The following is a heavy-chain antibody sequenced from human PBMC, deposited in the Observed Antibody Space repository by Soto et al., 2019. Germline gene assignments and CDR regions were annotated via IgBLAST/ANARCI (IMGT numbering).Heavy chain of an antibody. Sequence: QVQLVESGGGVVQPGRSLRLSCAASGFTFSCYAMHWVRQAPGKGLEWVAVISYDGSNKYYADSVKGRFTISRDNSKNTLYLQMNSLRAEVTAVYYCARVLAWELLSFDYWGQGTLVTVSS. CDR3: ARVLAWELLSFDY. D-gene: IGHD1-26*01. CDR2: ISYDGSNK. J-gene: IGHJ4*02. CDR1: GFTFSCYA. V-gene: IGHV3-30-3*01.